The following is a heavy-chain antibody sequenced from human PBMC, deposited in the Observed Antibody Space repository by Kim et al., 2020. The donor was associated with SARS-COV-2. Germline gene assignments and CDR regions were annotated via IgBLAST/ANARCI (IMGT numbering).Heavy chain of an antibody. D-gene: IGHD1-7*01. V-gene: IGHV3-23*01. CDR2: ISDSGGST. CDR1: GFIFSSSA. J-gene: IGHJ4*02. Sequence: GGSLRLSCAASGFIFSSSAMNWVRQTPGKGLEWVSDISDSGGSTHYADSVKGRFIISRDNSKNTLYLQMNSLRVEDTALYYCAKRRTSPEELWDYWGQGTLVTVSS. CDR3: AKRRTSPEELWDY.